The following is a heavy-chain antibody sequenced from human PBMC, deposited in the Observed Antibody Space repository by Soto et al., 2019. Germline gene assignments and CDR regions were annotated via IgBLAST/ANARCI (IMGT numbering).Heavy chain of an antibody. CDR1: DFTFTSAW. CDR2: ISSKSDGGTM. CDR3: IAGAVISVWYVVDH. D-gene: IGHD6-19*01. Sequence: PGGCLRLFWVASDFTFTSAWLHWVRQAPGKGLEWVGRISSKSDGGTMDFAAPVKGRFTISRDDSINTVYLQMNSLKVEDTGVYYCIAGAVISVWYVVDHWGQGTLATVSS. J-gene: IGHJ4*02. V-gene: IGHV3-15*07.